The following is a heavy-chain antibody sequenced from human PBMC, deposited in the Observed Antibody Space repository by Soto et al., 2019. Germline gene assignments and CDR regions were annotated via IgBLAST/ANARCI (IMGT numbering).Heavy chain of an antibody. CDR3: VRESRIIVPAAKPYEAFDI. CDR2: IYYSGST. J-gene: IGHJ3*02. Sequence: TLSLTCTVSGGSISSGDYYWSWIRQPPGKGLEWIGYIYYSGSTYYNPSLKSRVTISVDTSKNQFSLNLRSVTAADTAVYYFVRESRIIVPAAKPYEAFDIWGHTTMVTVS. CDR1: GGSISSGDYY. D-gene: IGHD2-2*02. V-gene: IGHV4-30-4*01.